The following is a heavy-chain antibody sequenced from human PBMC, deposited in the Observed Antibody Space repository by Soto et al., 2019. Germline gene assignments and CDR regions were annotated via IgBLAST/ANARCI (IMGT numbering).Heavy chain of an antibody. CDR3: AKDLPYYDILTGYPGPFDY. V-gene: IGHV3-23*01. Sequence: GGSLRLSCAASGFTFSSYAMSWVRQAPGKGLDWVSAISGSGGSTYYADSVKGRFTISRDNSKNTLYLQMNSLRAEDTAVYYCAKDLPYYDILTGYPGPFDYWGQGTLVTVSS. CDR2: ISGSGGST. D-gene: IGHD3-9*01. CDR1: GFTFSSYA. J-gene: IGHJ4*02.